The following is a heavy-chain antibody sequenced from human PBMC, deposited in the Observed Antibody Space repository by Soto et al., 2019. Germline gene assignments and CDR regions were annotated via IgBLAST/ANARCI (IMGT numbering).Heavy chain of an antibody. J-gene: IGHJ4*02. D-gene: IGHD4-17*01. V-gene: IGHV4-59*01. CDR2: IYYTGST. CDR1: GSSISPFY. Sequence: SETLSLTCTVSGSSISPFYWSWIRQPPGKGLEWIGYIYYTGSTKYNPSLKSRVTLSLGTSRNQLSLKLSSVTAADTAVYYCTRVGGYYGDYPNFDYWGPGTLVTVSS. CDR3: TRVGGYYGDYPNFDY.